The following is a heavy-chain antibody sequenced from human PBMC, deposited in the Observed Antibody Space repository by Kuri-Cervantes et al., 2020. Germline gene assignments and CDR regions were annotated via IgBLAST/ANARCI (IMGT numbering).Heavy chain of an antibody. V-gene: IGHV1-18*01. Sequence: ASVKVSCKASGYTFTSYGISWVRQAPGQGLEWMGWISAYNGNTNYAQKLQGRVTMTTDTSTSTAYMELRSLRSDDTAVYYCARDVSVTASYPYWYFDLWGRGTLVTVSS. CDR2: ISAYNGNT. CDR1: GYTFTSYG. J-gene: IGHJ2*01. CDR3: ARDVSVTASYPYWYFDL. D-gene: IGHD2-21*02.